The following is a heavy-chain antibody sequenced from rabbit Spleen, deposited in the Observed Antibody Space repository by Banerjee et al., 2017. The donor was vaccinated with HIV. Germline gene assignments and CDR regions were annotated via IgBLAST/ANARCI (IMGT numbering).Heavy chain of an antibody. CDR3: ARSYDDFGDYFSL. Sequence: QEPLKESGGGLITPAGTLTLTCTASGSDISSYAISWVRQAPGKGLEWIGIIYASKGGTWYANWVNGRFTISRDNAQNTVDLKMNSLTAADTATYFCARSYDDFGDYFSLWGPGTLVTVS. CDR1: GSDISSYA. D-gene: IGHD2-1*01. J-gene: IGHJ4*01. CDR2: IYASKGGT. V-gene: IGHV1S42*01.